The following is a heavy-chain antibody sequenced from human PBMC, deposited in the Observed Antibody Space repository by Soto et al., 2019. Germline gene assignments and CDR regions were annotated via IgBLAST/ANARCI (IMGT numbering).Heavy chain of an antibody. CDR2: ISYDGSNK. V-gene: IGHV3-30*18. Sequence: GGSLRLSCAASGFTFSSYGMHWVRQAPGKGLEWVAVISYDGSNKYYADSVKGRFTISRDNSKNTLYLQMNSLRAEDTAVYYCAKDTGGIAAAGTGLSFDYWGQGTLVTVSS. CDR3: AKDTGGIAAAGTGLSFDY. D-gene: IGHD6-13*01. J-gene: IGHJ4*02. CDR1: GFTFSSYG.